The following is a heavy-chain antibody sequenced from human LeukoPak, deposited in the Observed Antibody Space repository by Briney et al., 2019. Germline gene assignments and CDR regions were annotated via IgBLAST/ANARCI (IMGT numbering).Heavy chain of an antibody. Sequence: ASVKVSCKASGYTFTSYGISWVRQAPGQGLEWMGWISTYNGNTNYAQKFQGRVTMTTDTSTSTAYMELRSLTSDDTAVYYCARANLWIGEHWFDPWGQGTLVTVSP. V-gene: IGHV1-18*01. CDR2: ISTYNGNT. D-gene: IGHD3-10*01. J-gene: IGHJ5*02. CDR1: GYTFTSYG. CDR3: ARANLWIGEHWFDP.